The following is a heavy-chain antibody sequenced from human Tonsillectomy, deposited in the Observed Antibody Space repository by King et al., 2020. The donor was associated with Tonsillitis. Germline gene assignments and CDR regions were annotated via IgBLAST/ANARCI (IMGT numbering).Heavy chain of an antibody. V-gene: IGHV4-38-2*02. CDR3: ARVEYTSSPPSMDY. CDR1: GYSISSGYY. Sequence: VQLQESGPGLVKPSETLSLNCSVSGYSISSGYYWGWIRQPPGKGLEWIGSIYHSGNTYYNPSLKSRVTISVDTSKNQFSLKLTSVTAADTALYYCARVEYTSSPPSMDYWGQGTLVTVSS. J-gene: IGHJ4*02. D-gene: IGHD2-2*01. CDR2: IYHSGNT.